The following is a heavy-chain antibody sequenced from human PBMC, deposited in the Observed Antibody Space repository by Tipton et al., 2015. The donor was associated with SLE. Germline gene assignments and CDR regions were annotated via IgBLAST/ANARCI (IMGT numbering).Heavy chain of an antibody. J-gene: IGHJ3*02. V-gene: IGHV1-18*04. D-gene: IGHD1-26*01. CDR2: ISAYNGHT. Sequence: QLVQSGAEVKKPGASVKVSCKASGYTLTSYGISWLRQAPGEGLEWMGYISAYNGHTNYPQKFQGRVTMTTDTSTSTAYMELRSLRSDDTAVYYCARDRWGLIKGGDDALDIWGQGTMVTVSS. CDR3: ARDRWGLIKGGDDALDI. CDR1: GYTLTSYG.